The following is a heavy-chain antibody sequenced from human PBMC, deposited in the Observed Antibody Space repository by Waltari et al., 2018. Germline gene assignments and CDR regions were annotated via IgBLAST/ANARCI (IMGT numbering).Heavy chain of an antibody. Sequence: QVQLVQSGAEVKKPGASVKVSCKASGYTFTSYAMHWVRQAPGQRLEWMGWINAGNGNTKYSQKFQGRVTITRDTSASTAYMELSSLRSEDTAVYYCARGEGIQLWHRADYWGQGTLVTVSS. D-gene: IGHD5-18*01. V-gene: IGHV1-3*01. J-gene: IGHJ4*02. CDR1: GYTFTSYA. CDR3: ARGEGIQLWHRADY. CDR2: INAGNGNT.